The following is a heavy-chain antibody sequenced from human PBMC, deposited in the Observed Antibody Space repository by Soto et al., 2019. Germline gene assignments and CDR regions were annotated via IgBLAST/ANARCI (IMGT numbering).Heavy chain of an antibody. CDR1: GGSISGHY. Sequence: QVQLQESGPGLVKPSETLSLSCSVSGGSISGHYWSWVRQTPGKGLEWIGYMYYSGSTNYNPSLKRRVTISVDTSKNHFSLRLTSVTAADTAVYYCARGPYYDLIWNYYYMDVWGKGTPVTVSS. CDR2: MYYSGST. V-gene: IGHV4-59*08. CDR3: ARGPYYDLIWNYYYMDV. D-gene: IGHD3-16*01. J-gene: IGHJ6*03.